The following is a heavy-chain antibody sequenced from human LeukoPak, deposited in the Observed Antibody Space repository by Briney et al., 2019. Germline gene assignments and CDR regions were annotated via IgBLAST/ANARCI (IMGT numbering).Heavy chain of an antibody. D-gene: IGHD5-18*01. CDR2: ILYDGSNK. Sequence: GGSLRLSCAASGFTFSSYWMHWVRQAPGKGLEWVAGILYDGSNKYYADSVKGRFTISRDNSKNTLYLQMNSLRAEDTAVYYCANLLGDTAMTIDYWGQGTLVTVSS. CDR1: GFTFSSYW. CDR3: ANLLGDTAMTIDY. V-gene: IGHV3-30*18. J-gene: IGHJ4*02.